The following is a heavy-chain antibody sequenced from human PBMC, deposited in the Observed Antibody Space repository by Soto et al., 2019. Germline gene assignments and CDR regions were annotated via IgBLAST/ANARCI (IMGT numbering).Heavy chain of an antibody. J-gene: IGHJ6*02. Sequence: QVQLQESGPGLVKPSQTVSLTCSVSGGSIISGGSYWNWIRQRPGKGLEWIGYIYDSENTYNNPSLKGRVFLLIDASKNQFSLKLTSVTAADTAVYYCARDDHNGYYGFDVWGQGTTVTVS. D-gene: IGHD1-20*01. CDR3: ARDDHNGYYGFDV. CDR1: GGSIISGGSY. V-gene: IGHV4-31*03. CDR2: IYDSENT.